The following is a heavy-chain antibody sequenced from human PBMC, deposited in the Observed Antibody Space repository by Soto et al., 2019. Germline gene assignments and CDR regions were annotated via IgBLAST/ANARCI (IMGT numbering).Heavy chain of an antibody. CDR1: GFTFSSYW. J-gene: IGHJ6*02. V-gene: IGHV3-74*01. D-gene: IGHD3-3*01. Sequence: GGSLRLSCAASGFTFSSYWMHWVRQAPGKGLVWVSRINSDGSSTSYADSVKGRFTISRDNAKNTLYLQMISLRAEDTAVYYCARRFLGWSGYWPYGMDVWGQGTTVTVSS. CDR2: INSDGSST. CDR3: ARRFLGWSGYWPYGMDV.